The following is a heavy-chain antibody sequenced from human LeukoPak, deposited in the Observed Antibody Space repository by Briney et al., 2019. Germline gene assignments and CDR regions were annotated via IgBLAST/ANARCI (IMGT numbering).Heavy chain of an antibody. CDR3: ARHASWFGP. CDR2: LYSRGTP. Sequence: PSETLSLTCTVSGGSINSDTYFWGWIRQPPGKGLEWIGSLYSRGTPYHNPSLGGRVTISIDESKNQISLKLNPVTAADTAVYYCARHASWFGPWGQGTLVTVSS. V-gene: IGHV4-39*01. CDR1: GGSINSDTYF. J-gene: IGHJ5*02.